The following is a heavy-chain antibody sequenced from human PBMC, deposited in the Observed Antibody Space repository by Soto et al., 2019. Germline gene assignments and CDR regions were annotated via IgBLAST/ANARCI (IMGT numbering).Heavy chain of an antibody. CDR1: GYTITRYA. J-gene: IGHJ4*02. CDR3: ARDQRRDYDFWSGYSKGFDY. Sequence: ASVNVSCEDSGYTITRYARHWVRQAHGQRLELMGWINAANGNTKSSQKFQGRVTFTRDTSASTGYMELSTLNSADTAVYYCARDQRRDYDFWSGYSKGFDYWGQGTPVTVSS. V-gene: IGHV1-3*01. D-gene: IGHD3-3*01. CDR2: INAANGNT.